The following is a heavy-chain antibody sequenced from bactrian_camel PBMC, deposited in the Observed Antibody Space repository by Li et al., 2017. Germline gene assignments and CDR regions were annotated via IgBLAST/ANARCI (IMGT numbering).Heavy chain of an antibody. D-gene: IGHD3*01. CDR2: VYTGGRPT. CDR1: GYTFSSLS. J-gene: IGHJ4*01. V-gene: IGHV3S1*01. CDR3: AAVYSTCDFWDHRATK. Sequence: VQLVESGGGSVQAGGPLRLSCAASGYTFSSLSMGWFRQAPGKEREGVARVYTGGRPTYYADSVKGRFTISHGSAKNTLNLKMNNLKSDDTATYYCAAVYSTCDFWDHRATKWGQGTQVTVS.